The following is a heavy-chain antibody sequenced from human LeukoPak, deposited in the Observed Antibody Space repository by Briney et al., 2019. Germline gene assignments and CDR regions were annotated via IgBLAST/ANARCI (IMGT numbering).Heavy chain of an antibody. Sequence: SETLSLTCTVSGGSINSYYWSWIRQPAGKGLEWIGRIYTSGTTNYNPSLKSRVTMSVDTSKKQFSLKLSSVTAADTAVYYCASGIAVAGIRYFDLWGRGTLVTVSS. CDR1: GGSINSYY. CDR2: IYTSGTT. D-gene: IGHD6-19*01. CDR3: ASGIAVAGIRYFDL. V-gene: IGHV4-4*07. J-gene: IGHJ2*01.